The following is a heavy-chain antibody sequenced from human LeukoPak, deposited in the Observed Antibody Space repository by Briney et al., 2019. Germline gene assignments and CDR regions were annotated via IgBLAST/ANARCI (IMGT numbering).Heavy chain of an antibody. CDR2: VDHSGGT. V-gene: IGHV4-38-2*02. Sequence: PSETLSLTCTVSGYSLSSGYYWGWIRQPPGKGLEWIGSVDHSGGTYYNPSLKSRVTISVDTSKNQFSLKLSSVTAADTAVYYCARNGGYSVDYWGQGTLVTVSS. CDR1: GYSLSSGYY. CDR3: ARNGGYSVDY. D-gene: IGHD2-15*01. J-gene: IGHJ4*02.